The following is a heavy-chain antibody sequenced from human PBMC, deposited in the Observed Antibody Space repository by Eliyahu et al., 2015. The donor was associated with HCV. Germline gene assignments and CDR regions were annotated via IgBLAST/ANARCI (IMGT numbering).Heavy chain of an antibody. D-gene: IGHD2-2*01. V-gene: IGHV3-30*18. Sequence: QVQLVESGGGVVQPGGSLRLSCAASEFTFSNYGMHWVRQAPGKGLGWVAVISFDGSKKYYADSVKGRFTISRDNSKNTLFLQMNSLRAEDTALYYCAKDSISRAVIVPAAINYWGQGTLVTVSS. J-gene: IGHJ4*02. CDR2: ISFDGSKK. CDR3: AKDSISRAVIVPAAINY. CDR1: EFTFSNYG.